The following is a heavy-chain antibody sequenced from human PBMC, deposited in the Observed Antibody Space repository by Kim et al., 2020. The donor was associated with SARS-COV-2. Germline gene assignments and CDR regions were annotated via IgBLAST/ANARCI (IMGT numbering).Heavy chain of an antibody. CDR2: IREDGSVK. J-gene: IGHJ4*02. Sequence: GGSLRLSCVASGFTFSNYWMSWVRQAPGKGLEWVANIREDGSVKYYVDSVKGRFTISRDNAKNSLFLQMNSLGAEDSAVYYCARDFGHYWGKGTLVTVSS. V-gene: IGHV3-7*03. CDR1: GFTFSNYW. D-gene: IGHD3-3*01. CDR3: ARDFGHY.